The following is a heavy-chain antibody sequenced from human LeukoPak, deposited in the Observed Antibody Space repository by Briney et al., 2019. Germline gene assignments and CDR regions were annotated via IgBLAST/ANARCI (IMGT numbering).Heavy chain of an antibody. CDR1: GGTFSSYA. Sequence: KVSCKVSGGTFSSYAISWVRQAPGQGLEWMGRIIPIFGTANYAQKFQGRVTITTDESTSTAYMELSSLRSEDTAVYYCARDRKWEAGYYYYYMDVWGKGTTVTVSS. J-gene: IGHJ6*03. CDR3: ARDRKWEAGYYYYYMDV. V-gene: IGHV1-69*05. CDR2: IIPIFGTA. D-gene: IGHD1-26*01.